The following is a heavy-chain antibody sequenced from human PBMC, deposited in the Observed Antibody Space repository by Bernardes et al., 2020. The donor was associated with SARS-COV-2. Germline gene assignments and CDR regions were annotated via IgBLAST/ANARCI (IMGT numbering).Heavy chain of an antibody. V-gene: IGHV1-2*02. CDR2: ISPKSGAT. Sequence: ASVKVSCTASGYTFSDYYIHWLRQAPGQGLEWMGWISPKSGATNHAQKFQGRVTMTRDTSISTDYMEPCRLRSDDTAVYYCARDSSSDWYGFGPGGKGTLVTVSS. CDR1: GYTFSDYY. J-gene: IGHJ5*02. D-gene: IGHD6-19*01. CDR3: ARDSSSDWYGFGP.